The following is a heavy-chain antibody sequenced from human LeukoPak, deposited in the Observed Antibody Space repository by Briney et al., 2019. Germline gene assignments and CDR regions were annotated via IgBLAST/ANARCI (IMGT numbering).Heavy chain of an antibody. CDR1: GGTFSSYA. Sequence: SVKVSCKASGGTFSSYAISWVRQAPGEGLEWMGGIIPIFGTANYAQKFQGRVTITTDESTSTAYMELSSLRSEDTAVYYCARVGGAARSYFDYWGQGTLVTVSS. CDR3: ARVGGAARSYFDY. CDR2: IIPIFGTA. D-gene: IGHD6-6*01. J-gene: IGHJ4*02. V-gene: IGHV1-69*05.